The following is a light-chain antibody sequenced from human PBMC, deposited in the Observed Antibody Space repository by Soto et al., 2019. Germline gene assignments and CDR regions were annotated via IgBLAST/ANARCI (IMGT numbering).Light chain of an antibody. Sequence: DIQMTQSPSSLSASVGDRVTITCRASQDISVYLAWYQQKPGQVPKLLIYSASTLQSGVPSRFSGSGSGTDFTLTISSLQPEDVATYFCQKFSTAPLTFGQGTRLEIK. J-gene: IGKJ5*01. CDR3: QKFSTAPLT. V-gene: IGKV1-27*01. CDR2: SAS. CDR1: QDISVY.